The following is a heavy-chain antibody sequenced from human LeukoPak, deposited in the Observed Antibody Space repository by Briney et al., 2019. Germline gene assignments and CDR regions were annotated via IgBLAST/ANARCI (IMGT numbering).Heavy chain of an antibody. Sequence: GRSLRLSCAASGFTFDDYAMHWVRQAPGKGLEWVSGISWNSGSIGYADSVKGRFTISRDNAKNSLYLQMNSLRAEDTAVYYCARVRGMEWLVPDYWGQGTLVTVSS. CDR3: ARVRGMEWLVPDY. CDR2: ISWNSGSI. CDR1: GFTFDDYA. V-gene: IGHV3-9*01. J-gene: IGHJ4*02. D-gene: IGHD6-19*01.